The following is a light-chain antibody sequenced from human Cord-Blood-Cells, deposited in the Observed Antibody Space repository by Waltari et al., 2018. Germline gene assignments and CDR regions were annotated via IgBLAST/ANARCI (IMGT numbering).Light chain of an antibody. J-gene: IGLJ2*01. CDR3: NSRDSSGNHVV. V-gene: IGLV3-19*01. CDR1: RLRSIY. Sequence: SELTQDPAVFVVLGQNDRITLQGDRLRSIYASWYQQKPGQAPVLVISGTQHRPSGIPYRFSGSSSGNTASLTITGAQAEDEADYYCNSRDSSGNHVVFGGGTKLTVL. CDR2: GTQ.